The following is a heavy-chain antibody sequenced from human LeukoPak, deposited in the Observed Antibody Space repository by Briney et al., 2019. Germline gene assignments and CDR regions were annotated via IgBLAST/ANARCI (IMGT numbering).Heavy chain of an antibody. CDR3: AKSGYNRFDY. D-gene: IGHD5-24*01. J-gene: IGHJ4*02. V-gene: IGHV3-11*04. CDR2: ISRSGSSA. Sequence: PGGSLRLSCAASGFPFSDYYMNWIRQAPGKGLEWVSYISRSGSSAHYADSVKGRFTISRDNAKNSLYLQMNSLRAEDTALYYCAKSGYNRFDYWGQGTLVTVSS. CDR1: GFPFSDYY.